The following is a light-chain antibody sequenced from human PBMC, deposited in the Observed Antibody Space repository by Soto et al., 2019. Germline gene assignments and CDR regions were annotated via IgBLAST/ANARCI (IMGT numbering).Light chain of an antibody. CDR1: SSDVGSYNL. Sequence: QSAPTQPASVSGSPGQSITISCTGTSSDVGSYNLVSWYQQHPGKAPKLMIYEVTKRPSGVSNRFSGSKSGNTASLTISGLQAEDEADYYCCSYAGSSTFLFGGGTKLTVL. V-gene: IGLV2-23*02. CDR2: EVT. J-gene: IGLJ2*01. CDR3: CSYAGSSTFL.